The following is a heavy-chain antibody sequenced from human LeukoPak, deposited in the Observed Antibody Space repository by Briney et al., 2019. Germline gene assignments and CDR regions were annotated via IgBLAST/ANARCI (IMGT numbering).Heavy chain of an antibody. D-gene: IGHD2/OR15-2a*01. Sequence: GGSLRLSCVASGFTFSVYAMSWVRQGLGKGLEWVSGITPGSDFTSYADSVRGRFTISRDNSQNTLYLQMSTLRTEDTAIYYCTKDYYLTDGDWFDPWGRGTQVIVSS. CDR2: ITPGSDFT. CDR1: GFTFSVYA. V-gene: IGHV3-23*01. J-gene: IGHJ5*02. CDR3: TKDYYLTDGDWFDP.